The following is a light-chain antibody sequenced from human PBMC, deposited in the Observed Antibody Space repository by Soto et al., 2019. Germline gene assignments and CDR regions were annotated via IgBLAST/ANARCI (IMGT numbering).Light chain of an antibody. CDR1: QSMCNW. J-gene: IGKJ2*01. Sequence: DIQMTQSPSTLSASEGDRVTITCRASQSMCNWVAWYQQKTGKAPKLLIYKASISQSGVPARFSGSGSGTEFNLTISRLQPDDFATYYCQQYDSYPYTFGQGTNLEIK. V-gene: IGKV1-5*03. CDR2: KAS. CDR3: QQYDSYPYT.